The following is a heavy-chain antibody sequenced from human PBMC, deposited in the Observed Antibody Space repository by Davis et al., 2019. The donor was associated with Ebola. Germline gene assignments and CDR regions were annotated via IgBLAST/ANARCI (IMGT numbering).Heavy chain of an antibody. Sequence: GGSLRLSCAASGFTFSSYSMNWVRQAPGKGLEWVSAISGSGGSTYYADSVKGRFTISRDDSKNTAYLQMNSLKTEDTAVYYCTLTTDRMDVWGQGTTVTVSS. V-gene: IGHV3-23*01. J-gene: IGHJ6*02. CDR1: GFTFSSYS. CDR3: TLTTDRMDV. D-gene: IGHD4-11*01. CDR2: ISGSGGST.